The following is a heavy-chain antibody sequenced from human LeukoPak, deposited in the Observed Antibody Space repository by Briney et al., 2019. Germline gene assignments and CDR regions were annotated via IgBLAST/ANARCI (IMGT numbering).Heavy chain of an antibody. CDR1: GGSISSYY. J-gene: IGHJ4*02. D-gene: IGHD1-26*01. CDR2: IYNSGST. Sequence: SETLSLTCTVSGGSISSYYWSWIRQPAGKGLEWIGRIYNSGSTNYNPSLKSRVTMSVDTSKNQFSLKLSSVTAADPAVYYCARASPDYSGSYWAFDYWGQGTLVTVSS. CDR3: ARASPDYSGSYWAFDY. V-gene: IGHV4-4*07.